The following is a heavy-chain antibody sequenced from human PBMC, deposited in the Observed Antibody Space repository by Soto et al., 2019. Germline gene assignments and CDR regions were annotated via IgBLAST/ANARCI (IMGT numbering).Heavy chain of an antibody. CDR2: ISYDGSNK. CDR1: GLTFSSFG. D-gene: IGHD2-2*01. CDR3: TKQVVPHTNAFAL. V-gene: IGHV3-30*18. J-gene: IGHJ3*01. Sequence: QVQLVESGGGVVQPGRSLRLSCAASGLTFSSFGIHWVRQAPGKGLEWVAVISYDGSNKYFADSVKGRFTISRDNSKNTVYLQMNSLRAEDTAVYHCTKQVVPHTNAFALWGQGTMVTVSS.